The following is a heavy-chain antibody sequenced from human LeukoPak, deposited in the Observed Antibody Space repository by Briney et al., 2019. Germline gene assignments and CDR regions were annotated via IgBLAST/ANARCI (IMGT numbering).Heavy chain of an antibody. D-gene: IGHD6-13*01. Sequence: GASVKVSCKASGYTFTSYGISWVRQAPGQGLEWMGRISAYNGNTNYAQKLQGRVTMTTDTSTSTAYMELRSLRSDDTAVYYCARDRYSSSWDPFDYWGQGTLVTVSS. CDR2: ISAYNGNT. J-gene: IGHJ4*02. CDR3: ARDRYSSSWDPFDY. V-gene: IGHV1-18*01. CDR1: GYTFTSYG.